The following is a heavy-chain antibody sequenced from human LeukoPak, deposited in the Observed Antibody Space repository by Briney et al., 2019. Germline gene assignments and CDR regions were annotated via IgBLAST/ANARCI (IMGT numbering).Heavy chain of an antibody. CDR2: IGLAGDT. CDR3: IRGGIQVSGIDAFDI. Sequence: GGSLRLSCAASGFTFSSYDMHWVRQAPGRGLEWVSAIGLAGDTYYPDSVKGRFTISRENAKNSMHLQMNSLKDGDTAVYYCIRGGIQVSGIDAFDIWGQGTVVTVS. CDR1: GFTFSSYD. J-gene: IGHJ3*02. V-gene: IGHV3-13*01. D-gene: IGHD5/OR15-5a*01.